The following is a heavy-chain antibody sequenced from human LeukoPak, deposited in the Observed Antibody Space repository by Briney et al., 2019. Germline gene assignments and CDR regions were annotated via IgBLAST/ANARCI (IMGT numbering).Heavy chain of an antibody. CDR1: GYTFTSYG. CDR3: ARGNRVVGVDS. Sequence: GASVTVSFKASGYTFTSYGYSWVRQAPGQGLEWMGWINTNTGNPTYAQGFTGRFVFSLDTSLSTAYLQISSLKTEDTAVYFCARGNRVVGVDSWGQGTLVTVSS. V-gene: IGHV7-4-1*02. CDR2: INTNTGNP. D-gene: IGHD3-22*01. J-gene: IGHJ4*02.